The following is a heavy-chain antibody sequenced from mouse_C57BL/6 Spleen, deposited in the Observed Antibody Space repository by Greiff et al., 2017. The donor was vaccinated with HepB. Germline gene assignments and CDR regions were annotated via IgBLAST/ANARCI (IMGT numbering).Heavy chain of an antibody. J-gene: IGHJ2*01. CDR1: GYAFSSSW. Sequence: QVQLQQSGPELVKPGASVKISCKASGYAFSSSWMNWVKQRPGKGLEWIGRIYPGDGDTNYNGKFKGKATLTADKSSSTAYMQLSSLTSEDSAVYFCAPNWDEDYWGQGTTLTVSS. V-gene: IGHV1-82*01. CDR3: APNWDEDY. CDR2: IYPGDGDT. D-gene: IGHD4-1*01.